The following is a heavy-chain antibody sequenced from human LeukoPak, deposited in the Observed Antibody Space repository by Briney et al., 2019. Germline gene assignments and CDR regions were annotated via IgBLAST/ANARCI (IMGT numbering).Heavy chain of an antibody. CDR3: ARVSSTSCFDY. D-gene: IGHD2-2*01. Sequence: GGSLRLSCAASGFTFSSYSMNWVRQAPGKGLEWVSSISSSSSYIYYADSVKGRFTISRDNAKNSLYLQVNSQRAEDTAVYYCARVSSTSCFDYWGQGTLVTVSS. J-gene: IGHJ4*02. CDR2: ISSSSSYI. CDR1: GFTFSSYS. V-gene: IGHV3-21*03.